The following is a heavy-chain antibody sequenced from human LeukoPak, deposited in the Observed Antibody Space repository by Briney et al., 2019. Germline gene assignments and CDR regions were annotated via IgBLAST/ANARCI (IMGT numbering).Heavy chain of an antibody. Sequence: GASVKVSCKASGGTFSSYAISWVRQAPGQGLEWMGGIIPIFGTANYAQKFQGRVTITADKSTSTIYMELSSLRSEDTAVYYCASGSSSSGWYPHLLYWGQGTLVTVSS. CDR2: IIPIFGTA. D-gene: IGHD6-19*01. CDR3: ASGSSSSGWYPHLLY. CDR1: GGTFSSYA. V-gene: IGHV1-69*06. J-gene: IGHJ4*02.